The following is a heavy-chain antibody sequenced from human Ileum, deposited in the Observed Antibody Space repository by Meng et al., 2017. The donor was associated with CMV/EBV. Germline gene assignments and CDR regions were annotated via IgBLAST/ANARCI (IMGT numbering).Heavy chain of an antibody. J-gene: IGHJ4*02. CDR1: GGSINSHSHY. Sequence: GSLRLSCTVSGGSINSHSHYWVWIRQPPGKGLEWLASMYYSGTTHYNPSLKSRLFMSMDMSRNQFSLKLHSVTAADTAIYYCARDFGGGATENWGQGMLVTVSS. V-gene: IGHV4-39*07. D-gene: IGHD3-16*01. CDR3: ARDFGGGATEN. CDR2: MYYSGTT.